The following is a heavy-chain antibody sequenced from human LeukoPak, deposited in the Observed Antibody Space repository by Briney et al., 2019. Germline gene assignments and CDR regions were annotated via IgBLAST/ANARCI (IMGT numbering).Heavy chain of an antibody. CDR2: ISGSGGST. D-gene: IGHD6-6*01. CDR3: AKDQERWQLGYYGMDV. V-gene: IGHV3-23*01. Sequence: GGSLRLSCAASGFTFSSYAMSWVRQAPGKGLEWVSAISGSGGSTYYADSVKGRFTISRDNSKNTLYLQMNSLRAEDTAVYYCAKDQERWQLGYYGMDVWGQGTTVTVSS. J-gene: IGHJ6*02. CDR1: GFTFSSYA.